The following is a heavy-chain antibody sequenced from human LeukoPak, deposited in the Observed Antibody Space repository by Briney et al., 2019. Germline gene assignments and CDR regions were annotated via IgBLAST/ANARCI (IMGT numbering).Heavy chain of an antibody. D-gene: IGHD4-17*01. CDR3: EDLYGTDLFDP. V-gene: IGHV4-34*01. CDR1: GGSFSGYY. Sequence: RASETLSLTCAVYGGSFSGYYWSWIRQPPGKGLEWIGEINHSGSTNYNPSLKSRVTISVDTSKNQFSLKLSSVTAADTAVYAREDLYGTDLFDPWGQGTLVTVSS. J-gene: IGHJ5*02. CDR2: INHSGST.